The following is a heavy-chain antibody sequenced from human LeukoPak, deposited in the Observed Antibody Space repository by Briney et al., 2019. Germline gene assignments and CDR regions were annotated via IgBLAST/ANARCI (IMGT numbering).Heavy chain of an antibody. CDR2: INHSGST. J-gene: IGHJ3*02. D-gene: IGHD4-17*01. V-gene: IGHV4-34*01. CDR3: ATYTVSNAFDI. Sequence: SETLSLTCAVYGGSFSGYYWSWIRQPPGKGLEWIGEINHSGSTNYNPSLKSRVTISVDTSKNQFSLKLSSVTAADTAVYYCATYTVSNAFDIWGQGTMVTVSS. CDR1: GGSFSGYY.